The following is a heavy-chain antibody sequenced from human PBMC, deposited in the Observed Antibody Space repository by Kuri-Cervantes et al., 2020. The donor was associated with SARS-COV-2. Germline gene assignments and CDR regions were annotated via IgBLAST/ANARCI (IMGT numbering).Heavy chain of an antibody. CDR2: IGPSGTTK. D-gene: IGHD7-27*01. V-gene: IGHV3-11*04. CDR1: GFIFSDYY. Sequence: GESLKISCTASGFIFSDYYMTWIRLAPGKGLEWVSNIGPSGTTKYYADSVKGRFTISRDNAKNSLYLQMSSLRAEDTAVYYCARDLRLGKSLDYWGQGTLVTVSS. CDR3: ARDLRLGKSLDY. J-gene: IGHJ4*02.